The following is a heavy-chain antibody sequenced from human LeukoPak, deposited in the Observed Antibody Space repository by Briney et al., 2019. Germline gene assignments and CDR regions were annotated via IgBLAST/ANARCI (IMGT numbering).Heavy chain of an antibody. CDR1: GYTFTGYY. V-gene: IGHV1-2*02. Sequence: ASVKVSCKASGYTFTGYYIHWVRQPPGQRLEWMGWINPNSGGTNYEQKFQGRVTMNRDTSISTAYMELSRLRSDDTAVYYCARDVTYYYDTSGYRDAFDIWGQGTMVTVSS. CDR2: INPNSGGT. CDR3: ARDVTYYYDTSGYRDAFDI. J-gene: IGHJ3*02. D-gene: IGHD3-22*01.